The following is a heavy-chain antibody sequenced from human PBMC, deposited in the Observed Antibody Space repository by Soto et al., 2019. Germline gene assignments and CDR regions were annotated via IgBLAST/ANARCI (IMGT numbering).Heavy chain of an antibody. CDR2: VSTNNADT. D-gene: IGHD3-22*01. J-gene: IGHJ4*02. Sequence: ASVKVSCKTSGYTFTAYGLAWLRQAPGQRPEWMGWVSTNNADTNYAQKFQGRVTMTTETSTRTTYMELRSLRSDDTAVYYCARELNADPSAYYSFAYWGQGTLVTVSS. V-gene: IGHV1-18*01. CDR1: GYTFTAYG. CDR3: ARELNADPSAYYSFAY.